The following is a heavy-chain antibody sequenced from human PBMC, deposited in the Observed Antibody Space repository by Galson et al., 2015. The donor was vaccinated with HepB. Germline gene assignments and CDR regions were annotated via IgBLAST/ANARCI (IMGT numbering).Heavy chain of an antibody. CDR3: AREGIAVAGTSGDNWFDP. Sequence: SLRLSCAASGFTFSSYSMNWVRQAPGKGLEWVSSISSSSSYIYYADSVKGRFTISRDNAKNSLYLQMNSLRAEDTAVYYCAREGIAVAGTSGDNWFDPWGQGTLVTVSS. CDR2: ISSSSSYI. V-gene: IGHV3-21*01. D-gene: IGHD6-19*01. CDR1: GFTFSSYS. J-gene: IGHJ5*02.